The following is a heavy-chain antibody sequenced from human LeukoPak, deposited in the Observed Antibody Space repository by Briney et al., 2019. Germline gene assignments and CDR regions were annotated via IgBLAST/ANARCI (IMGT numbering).Heavy chain of an antibody. D-gene: IGHD1-26*01. CDR3: AKNIYSGSYVPLDH. CDR1: GFAASDYY. V-gene: IGHV3-11*01. CDR2: FNSGGSTT. J-gene: IGHJ4*02. Sequence: GGSLRLSCAASGFAASDYYMTWMRQAPGKGPEWVSYFNSGGSTTLYADSVKGRFTISRDNSKNTLYLQMNSLRAEDTAVYYCAKNIYSGSYVPLDHWGQGTLVTVSS.